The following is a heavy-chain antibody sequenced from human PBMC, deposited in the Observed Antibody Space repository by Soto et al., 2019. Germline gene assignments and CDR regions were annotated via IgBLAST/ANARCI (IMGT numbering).Heavy chain of an antibody. J-gene: IGHJ6*02. D-gene: IGHD2-15*01. CDR1: GGSISSYY. Sequence: SSETLSLTCTVSGGSISSYYWSWIRQPPGKGLEWIGYIYYSGSTNYNPSLKSRVTISVDTSKNQFSLKLSSVTAADTAVYYCGRDGFSCSGGSCYPYGMDVWGQGTTVTVSS. CDR3: GRDGFSCSGGSCYPYGMDV. V-gene: IGHV4-59*01. CDR2: IYYSGST.